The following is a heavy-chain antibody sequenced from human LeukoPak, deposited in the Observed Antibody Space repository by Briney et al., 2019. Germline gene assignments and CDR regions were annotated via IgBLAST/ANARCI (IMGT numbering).Heavy chain of an antibody. CDR2: I. D-gene: IGHD2-15*01. CDR3: ARDERRFCSDGSCYPGDY. CDR1: GFNFSNYA. Sequence: GGSLRLSCAASGFNFSNYAMKWDRQAPGKGLEWVAAIKGRFTISRDHAEHSVYLQMDSLRAEDTTVYYCARDERRFCSDGSCYPGDYWGQGTLVTVSS. V-gene: IGHV3-69-1*02. J-gene: IGHJ4*02.